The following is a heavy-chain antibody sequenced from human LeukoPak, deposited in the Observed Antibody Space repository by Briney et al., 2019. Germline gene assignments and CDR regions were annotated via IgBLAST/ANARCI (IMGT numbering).Heavy chain of an antibody. CDR3: ARTNLIVWFDP. J-gene: IGHJ5*02. CDR1: GVSISSGDYY. CDR2: IYYSGST. D-gene: IGHD2-21*01. V-gene: IGHV4-30-4*01. Sequence: SQTLSLTCTVSGVSISSGDYYWSWIRQPPGKGLEWIGYIYYSGSTYYNPSLKSRVTISVDTSKNQFSLKLSSVTAADTAVYYCARTNLIVWFDPWGQGTLVTVSS.